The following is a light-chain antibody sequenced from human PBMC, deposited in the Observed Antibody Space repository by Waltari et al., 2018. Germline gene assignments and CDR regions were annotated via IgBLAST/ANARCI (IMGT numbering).Light chain of an antibody. CDR3: QAWDSLVV. V-gene: IGLV3-1*01. Sequence: SYDLTQPPSVSVSPGQTATITCSGDQLGDKYVCWYHQKPGQSPVLIISEDSKRPSGIPERFSGSNSGNTATLTISETQAMDEGDYYCQAWDSLVVFGGVTKLTVL. CDR1: QLGDKY. CDR2: EDS. J-gene: IGLJ2*01.